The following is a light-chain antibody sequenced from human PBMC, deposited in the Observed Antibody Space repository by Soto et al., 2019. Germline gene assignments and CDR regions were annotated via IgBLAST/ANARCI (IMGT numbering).Light chain of an antibody. CDR2: EVS. CDR1: SSDLGDYDY. CDR3: SSYAGSNNLI. V-gene: IGLV2-8*01. J-gene: IGLJ2*01. Sequence: QPVLTQPPSASGSPGQSVTISCSGTSSDLGDYDYVSWYQQHPGKAPRLMIYEVSERPSGVPDRFSGSKSGNTASLTVTGLQAEDEADYYCSSYAGSNNLIFGGGTKVTVL.